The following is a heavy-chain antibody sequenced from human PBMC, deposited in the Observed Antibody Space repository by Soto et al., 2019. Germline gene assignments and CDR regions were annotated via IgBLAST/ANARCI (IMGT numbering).Heavy chain of an antibody. V-gene: IGHV3-21*01. CDR3: AREYTAWLLAYGLDV. J-gene: IGHJ6*02. Sequence: LRLSCVGSGFTFSNFSINWVRQAPGKGLEWVSSISSRSDIYYADSVKGRFTISRDNAKNSVSLQMNSLRAEDTAVYYCAREYTAWLLAYGLDVWGQGTTVTVSS. D-gene: IGHD2-2*02. CDR1: GFTFSNFS. CDR2: ISSRSDI.